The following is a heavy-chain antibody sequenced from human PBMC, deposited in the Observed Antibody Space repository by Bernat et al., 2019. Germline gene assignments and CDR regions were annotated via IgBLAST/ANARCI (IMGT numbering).Heavy chain of an antibody. D-gene: IGHD6-13*01. V-gene: IGHV3-15*01. Sequence: EVQLVESGGGLVQPGGSLRLSCAASGFTVSNAWMTWVRQAPGKGLEWGGGIKSKTDGGTTDYAAPVKGRFTISRDDSKNTRYLQMNSLKTEDTAVYYCTTARYSSSWYRIVNYWGRGTRVTVSS. J-gene: IGHJ4*02. CDR1: GFTVSNAW. CDR2: IKSKTDGGTT. CDR3: TTARYSSSWYRIVNY.